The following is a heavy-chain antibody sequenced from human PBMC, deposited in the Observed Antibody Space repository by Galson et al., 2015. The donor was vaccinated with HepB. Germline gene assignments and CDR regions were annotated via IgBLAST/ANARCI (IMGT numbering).Heavy chain of an antibody. Sequence: VKVSCKVSGYTFTDYYMHWVQQAPGKGLEWMGLVDPEDGETIYAEKFQGRVTITADASTDTAYMELSSLRSEDTAVYYCAAIPGHSGVVPAAMIPPDYYFGMDVWGQGATVTVSS. J-gene: IGHJ6*02. CDR1: GYTFTDYY. D-gene: IGHD2-2*01. CDR3: AAIPGHSGVVPAAMIPPDYYFGMDV. V-gene: IGHV1-69-2*01. CDR2: VDPEDGET.